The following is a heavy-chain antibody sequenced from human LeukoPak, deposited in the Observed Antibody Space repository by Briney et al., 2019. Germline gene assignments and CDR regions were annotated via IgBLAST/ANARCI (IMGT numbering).Heavy chain of an antibody. CDR1: GFTFSSYA. CDR3: AKARNVLRYFDWLVDY. D-gene: IGHD3-9*01. J-gene: IGHJ4*02. V-gene: IGHV3-23*01. CDR2: ISGSGAST. Sequence: GGSLRLSCAASGFTFSSYAMSWVRQAPGKGLEWVSAISGSGASTYYADSVKGRFTISRDNSKNTLYLQMNSLRAEDTAVYYCAKARNVLRYFDWLVDYWGQGTLVTVSS.